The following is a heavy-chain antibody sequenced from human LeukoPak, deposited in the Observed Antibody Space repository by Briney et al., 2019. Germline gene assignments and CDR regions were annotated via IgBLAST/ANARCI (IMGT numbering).Heavy chain of an antibody. D-gene: IGHD3-22*01. CDR1: GGSISSYY. CDR3: ARDLFSGDSSGYLNAFDI. V-gene: IGHV4-4*07. CDR2: IYTSGST. Sequence: SETLSLTCTVSGGSISSYYWSWIRQPAGKGLEWIGRIYTSGSTNYNPSLKSRVTMSVDTSKNQFSLKLSSVTAADTAVYYCARDLFSGDSSGYLNAFDIWGQGTMVTVSS. J-gene: IGHJ3*02.